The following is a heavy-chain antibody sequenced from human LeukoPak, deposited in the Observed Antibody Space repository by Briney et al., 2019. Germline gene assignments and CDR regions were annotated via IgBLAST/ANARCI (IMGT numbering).Heavy chain of an antibody. Sequence: GGSLRLSCAASGFTFSSYSMNWVRQAPGKGLERVSSITSSSTYIYYADSVKGRFTISRDNAKKSVYLQMNSLRAEDTAVYYCARGGVYSSRGIDYWGQGTLVTVSS. CDR1: GFTFSSYS. CDR3: ARGGVYSSRGIDY. J-gene: IGHJ4*02. CDR2: ITSSSTYI. D-gene: IGHD6-13*01. V-gene: IGHV3-21*01.